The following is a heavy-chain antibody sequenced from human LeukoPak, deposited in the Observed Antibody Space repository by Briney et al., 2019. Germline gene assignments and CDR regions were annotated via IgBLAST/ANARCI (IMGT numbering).Heavy chain of an antibody. CDR1: GGSMSGYY. J-gene: IGHJ4*02. D-gene: IGHD5-18*01. CDR2: IYYSGST. Sequence: SETLSLTCTVSGGSMSGYYWGWIRQPPGKGLEWIGYIYYSGSTTHNPSLKSRVTMSVDTPKNQFSLKLSSVTAADTAVYYCVRDKQPGDYWGQGTLVTVSS. CDR3: VRDKQPGDY. V-gene: IGHV4-59*01.